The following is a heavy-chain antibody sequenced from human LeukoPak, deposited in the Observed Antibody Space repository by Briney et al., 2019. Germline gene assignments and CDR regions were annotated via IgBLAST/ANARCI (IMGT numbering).Heavy chain of an antibody. J-gene: IGHJ4*02. D-gene: IGHD3-22*01. Sequence: GGSLRLSCAASGFTFSTYGMHWVRQAPGKGLEWVAFIRYDGNNKYYGDSVKGRFTISRDNSKNTLYLQMNSLRAEDTAVYYCAKDPYYYDSSGFMDYWGQGTLVTVSS. CDR3: AKDPYYYDSSGFMDY. V-gene: IGHV3-30*02. CDR1: GFTFSTYG. CDR2: IRYDGNNK.